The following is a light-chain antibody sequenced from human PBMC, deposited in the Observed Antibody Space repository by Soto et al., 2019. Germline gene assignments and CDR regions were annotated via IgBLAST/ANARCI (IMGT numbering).Light chain of an antibody. J-gene: IGKJ5*01. CDR1: QSVSSS. Sequence: EIVLTQSPATLSLSPGERATLSCRASQSVSSSLAWYQQKPGQAPRVLFYDASNRATGIPARFSGSGSGTDFTLTISSLEPEDFAVYYCQHRSNWPLTVGQGTRLEIK. V-gene: IGKV3-11*01. CDR3: QHRSNWPLT. CDR2: DAS.